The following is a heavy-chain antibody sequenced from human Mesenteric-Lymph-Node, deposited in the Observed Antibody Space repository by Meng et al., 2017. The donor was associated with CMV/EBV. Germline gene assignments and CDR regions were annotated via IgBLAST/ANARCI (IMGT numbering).Heavy chain of an antibody. CDR3: ARDHNSYYDFWSGYSWGHYYYTMDV. CDR1: GFTFSDYG. D-gene: IGHD3-3*01. Sequence: GESLKISCAASGFTFSDYGMNWVRQAPGKGLEWISSINGGTNYMHYADSVKGRFTISRDNSKNTLYLQINSLRAEDTAVYYCARDHNSYYDFWSGYSWGHYYYTMDVWGQGTTVTVSS. V-gene: IGHV3-21*01. J-gene: IGHJ6*02. CDR2: INGGTNYM.